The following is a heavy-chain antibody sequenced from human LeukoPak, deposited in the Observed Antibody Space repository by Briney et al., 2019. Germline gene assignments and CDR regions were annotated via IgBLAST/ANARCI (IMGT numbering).Heavy chain of an antibody. Sequence: PGGSLRLSCAASGFTFSRSWMTWVRQASGEGLEWLGNINEDGSVKNYVGSVKGRFTISRDNAKNSLYLQMNSLSAEDSAVYYCARDSAYNAFDIWDQGTMVTVSS. CDR3: ARDSAYNAFDI. CDR1: GFTFSRSW. V-gene: IGHV3-7*01. J-gene: IGHJ3*02. D-gene: IGHD5-12*01. CDR2: INEDGSVK.